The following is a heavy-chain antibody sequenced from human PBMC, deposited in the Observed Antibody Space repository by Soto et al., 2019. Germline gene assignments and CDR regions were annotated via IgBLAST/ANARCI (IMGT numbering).Heavy chain of an antibody. D-gene: IGHD2-15*01. CDR1: GFSLSTHGVG. CDR2: IYWDDDK. CDR3: AHALLYCTGGSCSTWFDS. V-gene: IGHV2-5*02. Sequence: QITLKESGPTLVKPTQTLTLTCTFSGFSLSTHGVGVGWVRQPAGKALEWLALIYWDDDKRYSASLNSRLPMPKXXSKHQVVLTTTNMDAVDTATYYCAHALLYCTGGSCSTWFDSWGQGTLVTVSS. J-gene: IGHJ5*01.